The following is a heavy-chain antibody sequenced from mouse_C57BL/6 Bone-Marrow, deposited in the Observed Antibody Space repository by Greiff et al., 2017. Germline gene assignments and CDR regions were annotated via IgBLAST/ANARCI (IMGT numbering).Heavy chain of an antibody. CDR3: AREDYYGSSPYYFDY. D-gene: IGHD1-1*01. Sequence: VQLQQPGTELVKPGASVKLSCKASGYTFTSYWMHWVKQRPGQGLEWIGNINPSNGGTNYNEKFKSKATLTVDKSSSTAYMQLRSLTSEDSAVYYCAREDYYGSSPYYFDYWGQGTTLTVSA. J-gene: IGHJ2*01. V-gene: IGHV1-53*01. CDR1: GYTFTSYW. CDR2: INPSNGGT.